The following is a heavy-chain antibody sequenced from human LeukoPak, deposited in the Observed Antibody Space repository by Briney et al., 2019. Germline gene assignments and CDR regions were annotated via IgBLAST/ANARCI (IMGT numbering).Heavy chain of an antibody. J-gene: IGHJ4*02. V-gene: IGHV4-34*01. D-gene: IGHD5-18*01. CDR1: GGSFSGYY. CDR3: AREAVDTAMVTRYYFDY. Sequence: PSETLSLTCAVYGGSFSGYYWSWIRQPPGKGLEWIGEINHSGSTNYNPSLKSRVTISVDTPKNQFSLKLSSVTAADTAVYYCAREAVDTAMVTRYYFDYWGQGTLVTVSS. CDR2: INHSGST.